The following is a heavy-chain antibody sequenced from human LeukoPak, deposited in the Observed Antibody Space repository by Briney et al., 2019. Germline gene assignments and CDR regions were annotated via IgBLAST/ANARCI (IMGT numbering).Heavy chain of an antibody. J-gene: IGHJ4*02. CDR1: GGSISSGGYY. V-gene: IGHV4-30-2*01. CDR2: IYHSGST. CDR3: ARVIRLGATPARWFDY. Sequence: PSETLSLTCTVSGGSISSGGYYWRWIRQPPGKGLEWIGYIYHSGSTYYNPSLKSRVTISVDRSKNQFSLKLSSVTAADTAVYYCARVIRLGATPARWFDYWGQGTLVTVSS. D-gene: IGHD1-26*01.